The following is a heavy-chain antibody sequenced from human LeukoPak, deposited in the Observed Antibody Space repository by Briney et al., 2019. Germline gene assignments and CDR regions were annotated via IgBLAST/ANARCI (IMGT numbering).Heavy chain of an antibody. CDR3: ARGMRYCSSTSCYLRRDGAFDI. V-gene: IGHV4-34*01. J-gene: IGHJ3*02. CDR1: GPSFSGYY. Sequence: SETLSLTCAVYGPSFSGYYSSWLRQPPGKGLEWVGEINHSGSTNYNPSLKGRVNQSVDTSNNHLSLKLISVTAADTAVYYCARGMRYCSSTSCYLRRDGAFDIWGQGTMVTVSS. CDR2: INHSGST. D-gene: IGHD2-2*01.